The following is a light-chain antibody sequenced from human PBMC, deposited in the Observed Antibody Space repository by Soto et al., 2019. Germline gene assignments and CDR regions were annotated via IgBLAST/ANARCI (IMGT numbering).Light chain of an antibody. CDR3: QQCYMGWT. Sequence: DIQMTQSPSTLSASAGDRVTITCRASQSIGRFLAWYQHQPGKAPKLLIYDASTLESGVPSKFSGPGSWTEFTFSITSLQPEDFGTYYCQQCYMGWTFGQGTKVDIK. J-gene: IGKJ1*01. CDR1: QSIGRF. CDR2: DAS. V-gene: IGKV1-5*01.